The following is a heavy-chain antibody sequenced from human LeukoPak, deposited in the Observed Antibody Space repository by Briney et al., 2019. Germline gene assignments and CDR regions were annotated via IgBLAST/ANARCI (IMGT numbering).Heavy chain of an antibody. Sequence: ASVKVSCKASGYTFTSYDINWVRQATGQGLERMGWMNPNSGNTGYAQKFQGRVTMTRNTSISTAYMELSSLRSGDTAVYYCARGSSIAVAGDYWGQGTLVTVSS. D-gene: IGHD6-19*01. CDR1: GYTFTSYD. CDR2: MNPNSGNT. V-gene: IGHV1-8*01. CDR3: ARGSSIAVAGDY. J-gene: IGHJ4*02.